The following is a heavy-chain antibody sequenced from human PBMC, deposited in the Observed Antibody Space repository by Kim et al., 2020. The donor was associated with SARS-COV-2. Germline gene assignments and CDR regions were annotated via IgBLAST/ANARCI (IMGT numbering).Heavy chain of an antibody. Sequence: ASVKVSCKASGYTFTSYGISWVRQAPGQGLEWMGWISAYNGNTNYAQKLQGRVTMTTDTSTSTAYMELRSLRSDDTAVYYCAREGSGWYRDYYYYGMDVWGQGTTVTVSS. CDR1: GYTFTSYG. CDR3: AREGSGWYRDYYYYGMDV. D-gene: IGHD6-19*01. J-gene: IGHJ6*02. V-gene: IGHV1-18*01. CDR2: ISAYNGNT.